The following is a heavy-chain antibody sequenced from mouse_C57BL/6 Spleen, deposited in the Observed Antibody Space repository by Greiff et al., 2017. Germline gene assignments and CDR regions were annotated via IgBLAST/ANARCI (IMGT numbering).Heavy chain of an antibody. J-gene: IGHJ2*01. CDR1: GYAFSSSW. Sequence: QVQLQPSGPELVKPGASVKISCKASGYAFSSSWMNWVKQRPGKGLEWIGRIYPGDGDTNYNGKFKGKATLTADKSSSTAYMQLSSLTSEDSAVYFCAKYYFDYWGQGTTLTVSS. CDR3: AKYYFDY. V-gene: IGHV1-82*01. CDR2: IYPGDGDT.